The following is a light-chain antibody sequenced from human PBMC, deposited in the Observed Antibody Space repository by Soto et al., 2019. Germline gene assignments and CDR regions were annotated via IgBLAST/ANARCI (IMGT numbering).Light chain of an antibody. V-gene: IGKV3-11*01. CDR3: QQYGSSPPVT. Sequence: EIVLTQSPATLSAFPGDRVTLSCRASQALNTRLAWYQHKPGQAPRLLIYLTSNRAAGVPARFSAWGSETDFTLTISDVEPEDFAVYYCQQYGSSPPVTFGQGTKVDIK. CDR2: LTS. J-gene: IGKJ1*01. CDR1: QALNTR.